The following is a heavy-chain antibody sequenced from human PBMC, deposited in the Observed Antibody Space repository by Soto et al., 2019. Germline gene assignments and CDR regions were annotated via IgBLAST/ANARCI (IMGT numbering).Heavy chain of an antibody. CDR3: VIAVAGTRGRKYFDY. CDR2: INPNSGGT. CDR1: GYTFTGYY. D-gene: IGHD6-19*01. V-gene: IGHV1-2*02. J-gene: IGHJ4*02. Sequence: GSVKFSCKAAGYTFTGYYMHGVRQARGQGLEWMGWINPNSGGTNYAQKFEGRVTMTRDTSISTAYMELSRLRSDDTAVYYCVIAVAGTRGRKYFDYWGQGTLVTVSS.